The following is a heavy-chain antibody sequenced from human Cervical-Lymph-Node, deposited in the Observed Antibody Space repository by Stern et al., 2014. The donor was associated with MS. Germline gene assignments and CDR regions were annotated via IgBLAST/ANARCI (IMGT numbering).Heavy chain of an antibody. D-gene: IGHD3-3*02. J-gene: IGHJ2*01. CDR1: GGSVSSGGYF. CDR3: ARNPALWYFDL. V-gene: IGHV4-31*03. CDR2: VYYSGSI. Sequence: VQLEESGPGLVKPLQTLSLTCTVSGGSVSSGGYFWNWIRQHPGTGLEWIGHVYYSGSIAYNPSLKSRVTISVDTSENQFSLRLRSVTAADTAVYYCARNPALWYFDLWGRGTLAAVSS.